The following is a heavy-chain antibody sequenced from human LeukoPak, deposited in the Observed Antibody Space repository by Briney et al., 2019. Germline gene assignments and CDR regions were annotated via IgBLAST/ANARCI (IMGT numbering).Heavy chain of an antibody. CDR1: GYTFTSYD. Sequence: ASVKVSCKASGYTFTSYDINWVRQATGQGLERMGWMNPNSGNTGYAQKFQGRVAITRNTSISTAYMELSSLRSEDTAVYYCARGLYNWNYADAFDIWGQGTMVTVSS. V-gene: IGHV1-8*03. D-gene: IGHD1-7*01. J-gene: IGHJ3*02. CDR3: ARGLYNWNYADAFDI. CDR2: MNPNSGNT.